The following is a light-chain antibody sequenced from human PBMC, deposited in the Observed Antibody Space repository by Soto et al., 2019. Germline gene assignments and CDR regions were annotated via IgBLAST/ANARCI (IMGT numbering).Light chain of an antibody. Sequence: EIVLTQSPATLSLSPGERATLSCRASQSVSSYLAWYQQKPGQAPRLLIYDASNRATGIPARFSGSGSGTDFTLTISILEPEDFAVYYCQQRSSCPWTFGQGTKVEIK. J-gene: IGKJ1*01. V-gene: IGKV3-11*01. CDR2: DAS. CDR1: QSVSSY. CDR3: QQRSSCPWT.